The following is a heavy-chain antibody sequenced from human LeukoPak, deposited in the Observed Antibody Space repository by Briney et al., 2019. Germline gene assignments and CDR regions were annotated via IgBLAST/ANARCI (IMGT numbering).Heavy chain of an antibody. J-gene: IGHJ3*02. CDR2: ISAYNKNT. D-gene: IGHD3-16*01. V-gene: IGHV1-18*01. Sequence: ASVKVSCKASGYTFTTYDISWVRQAPGQGLEWMGWISAYNKNTNYARKFQGRVAMTTDTSTSTAYMELRNLRSDDTAMYYCARDIPGEGSLDAFDIWGQGTMVTVSS. CDR1: GYTFTTYD. CDR3: ARDIPGEGSLDAFDI.